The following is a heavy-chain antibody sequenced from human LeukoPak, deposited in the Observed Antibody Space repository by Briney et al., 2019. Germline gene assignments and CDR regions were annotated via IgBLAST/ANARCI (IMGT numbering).Heavy chain of an antibody. V-gene: IGHV1-18*01. D-gene: IGHD1-26*01. CDR3: ARKLSVVGATYYFDY. Sequence: ASVTVSCKASGYTFTSYGIRWVRQAPGQGLAWMGWISAYNGNTNYAQKLQGRVTMTTDTSTSTAYMELRSLRSDDTAVYYCARKLSVVGATYYFDYWGQGTLVTVSS. CDR1: GYTFTSYG. CDR2: ISAYNGNT. J-gene: IGHJ4*02.